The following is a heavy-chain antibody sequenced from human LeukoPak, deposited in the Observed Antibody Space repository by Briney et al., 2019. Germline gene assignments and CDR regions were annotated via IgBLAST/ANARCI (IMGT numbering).Heavy chain of an antibody. CDR1: GFTFSSYG. D-gene: IGHD4-11*01. J-gene: IGHJ5*02. CDR3: AKEAEGGPLYSPWNWFDP. Sequence: PGGSLRLSCAASGFTFSSYGMHWVRQAPGKGLEGVAFIRYDGSNKYYADSVKGRFTISRDNSKNTLYLQMNSLRAEDTAVYYCAKEAEGGPLYSPWNWFDPWGQGTLVTVSS. CDR2: IRYDGSNK. V-gene: IGHV3-30*02.